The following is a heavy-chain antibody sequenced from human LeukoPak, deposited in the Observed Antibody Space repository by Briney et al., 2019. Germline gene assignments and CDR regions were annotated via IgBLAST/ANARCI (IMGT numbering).Heavy chain of an antibody. D-gene: IGHD1-1*01. CDR2: ISTTSSYT. Sequence: GGSLRLSCAASGFIFSDYYMSWIRQAPGKGLEWVSYISTTSSYTAYADSVRGRFTISRDNAKNSQYLQMNGLRAEVTAVYFCAKATKTGTGTPALAIDYWGQGTLVTVSS. CDR1: GFIFSDYY. J-gene: IGHJ4*02. CDR3: AKATKTGTGTPALAIDY. V-gene: IGHV3-11*05.